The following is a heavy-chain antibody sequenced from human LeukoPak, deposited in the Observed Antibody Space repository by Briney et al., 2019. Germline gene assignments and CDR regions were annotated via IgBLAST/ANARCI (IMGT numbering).Heavy chain of an antibody. CDR3: VRVRLYGSGAPFDY. D-gene: IGHD3-10*01. CDR2: IYYSGST. CDR1: GGSISSYY. J-gene: IGHJ4*02. Sequence: SETLSLTCTVSGGSISSYYWSWIRQPPGKGLEWIGYIYYSGSTNYNPSLKSRVTISVDTSKNQFSLKLSSVTAADTAVYYCVRVRLYGSGAPFDYWGQGTLVTVSS. V-gene: IGHV4-59*01.